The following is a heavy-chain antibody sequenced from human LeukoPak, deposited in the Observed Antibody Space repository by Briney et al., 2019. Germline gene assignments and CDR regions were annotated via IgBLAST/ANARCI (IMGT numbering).Heavy chain of an antibody. CDR1: GFTFSSYA. V-gene: IGHV3-23*01. Sequence: QAGGSLRLSCAASGFTFSSYAMSWVRQAPGKGLEWVSAISGSGGSTYYADSVKGRFTISRDNSKNTLYLQMNSLRAEDTAVYYCASNSYGLYYFDYWGQGTLVTVSS. J-gene: IGHJ4*02. CDR2: ISGSGGST. D-gene: IGHD5-18*01. CDR3: ASNSYGLYYFDY.